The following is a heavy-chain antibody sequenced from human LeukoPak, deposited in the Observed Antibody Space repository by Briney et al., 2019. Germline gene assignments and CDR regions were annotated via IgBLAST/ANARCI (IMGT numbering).Heavy chain of an antibody. CDR3: ARDAEAAAAFDY. CDR2: INPNSGGT. D-gene: IGHD6-13*01. J-gene: IGHJ4*02. Sequence: ASVKVSCKASGYTFTGYYMHWVRQAPGQGLEWMGWINPNSGGTNYAQKFQGRVTMTRDTSISTAYMELSRLRSDDTAVYYCARDAEAAAAFDYWGQGTLVTVSS. V-gene: IGHV1-2*02. CDR1: GYTFTGYY.